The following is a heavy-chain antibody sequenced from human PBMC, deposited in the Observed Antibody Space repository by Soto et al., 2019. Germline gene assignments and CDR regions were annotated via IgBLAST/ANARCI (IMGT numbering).Heavy chain of an antibody. CDR3: ARAAMGGSSWPCDY. J-gene: IGHJ4*02. V-gene: IGHV4-4*02. CDR2: IYHSGST. D-gene: IGHD6-13*01. CDR1: GGSISSSNW. Sequence: QVQLQESGPGLVKPSGTLSLTCAVSGGSISSSNWWSWVRQPPGKGLEWIGEIYHSGSTNYNPSLQSRGTIAVDTSKNRCSRKLSSVTAADTAVYYCARAAMGGSSWPCDYWGQGTLVTVSS.